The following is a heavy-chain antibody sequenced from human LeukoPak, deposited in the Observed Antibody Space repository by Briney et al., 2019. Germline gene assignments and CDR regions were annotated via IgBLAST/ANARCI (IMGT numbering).Heavy chain of an antibody. J-gene: IGHJ5*02. CDR3: ARQEGSTVTTFSNCRFDP. CDR1: GGSISSSSYY. V-gene: IGHV4-39*01. Sequence: PSETLSLTCTVSGGSISSSSYYWGWIRQPPGKGLEWIGSIYYSGSTYYNPSLKSRVTISVDTSKNQFSLKLSSVTAADTAVYYCARQEGSTVTTFSNCRFDPWGQGTLVTVSS. D-gene: IGHD4-17*01. CDR2: IYYSGST.